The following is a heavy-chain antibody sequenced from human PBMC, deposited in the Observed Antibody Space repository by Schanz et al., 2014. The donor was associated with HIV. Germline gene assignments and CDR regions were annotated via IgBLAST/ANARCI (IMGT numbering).Heavy chain of an antibody. Sequence: EVQLLESGGNLVHPGGSLRLSCAASGFTFSSYWMTWVRQAPGKGLEWVANIKQDGSEKHYVASVKGRFTISRDNAKNSLYLQMSSLRAEDTAVYYCAKSLPIETATITYFDYWGQGTLVTVSS. CDR3: AKSLPIETATITYFDY. CDR1: GFTFSSYW. V-gene: IGHV3-7*01. CDR2: IKQDGSEK. D-gene: IGHD1-20*01. J-gene: IGHJ4*02.